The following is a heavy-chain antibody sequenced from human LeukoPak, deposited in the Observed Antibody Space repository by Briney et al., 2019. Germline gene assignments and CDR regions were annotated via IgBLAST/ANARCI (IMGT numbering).Heavy chain of an antibody. Sequence: MTSETLSLTCAVSDDSFSSHYWTWIRQPPGKGLEWIGYISYIGSTNYKPSLKSRVTISIDTSKNQFSLKLTSVTAADTAVYYCARDLVTVTKGFDIWGQGTMVSVSS. CDR3: ARDLVTVTKGFDI. J-gene: IGHJ3*02. D-gene: IGHD4-17*01. CDR1: DDSFSSHY. V-gene: IGHV4-59*11. CDR2: ISYIGST.